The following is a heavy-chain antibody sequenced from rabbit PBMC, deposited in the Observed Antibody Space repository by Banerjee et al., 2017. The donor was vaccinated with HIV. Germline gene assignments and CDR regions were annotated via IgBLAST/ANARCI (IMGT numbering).Heavy chain of an antibody. CDR1: GCSFSSVYD. J-gene: IGHJ4*01. V-gene: IGHV1S45*01. D-gene: IGHD4-1*01. CDR3: ARDLAGVIGWNFDL. Sequence: QEQLVESGGDLVKPGASLTLTCTASGCSFSSVYDMCWVRQAPGKGLEWIACIYTGSSGSTYYASWAKGRFTISRTSSTTVSLQMTSLTAADTATYFCARDLAGVIGWNFDLWGPGTLVT. CDR2: IYTGSSGST.